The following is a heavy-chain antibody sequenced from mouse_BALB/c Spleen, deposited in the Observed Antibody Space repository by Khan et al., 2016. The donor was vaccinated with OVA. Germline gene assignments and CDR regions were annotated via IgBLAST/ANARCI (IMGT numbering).Heavy chain of an antibody. CDR2: ISSTGST. CDR3: ARSLYYSYGYALDC. Sequence: EVQLVESGPGLVKPSQSLSLTCTVTGYSITSDYAWNWIRQFPGNQLEWMGYISSTGSTSYNPSLKSRISITRDISKNQFFLQLKSVTTEDTATYYCARSLYYSYGYALDCWGRGTSVTVSS. CDR1: GYSITSDYA. V-gene: IGHV3-2*02. J-gene: IGHJ4*01. D-gene: IGHD2-12*01.